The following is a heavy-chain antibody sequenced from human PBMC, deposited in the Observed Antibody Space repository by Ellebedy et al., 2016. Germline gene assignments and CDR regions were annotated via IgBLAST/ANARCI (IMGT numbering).Heavy chain of an antibody. J-gene: IGHJ3*02. Sequence: ASVKVSXKASRYTFTSYYMHWVRQAPGQGLEWMGIINPSGGSTSYAQKFQGRVTMTRDTSTSTVYMELSSLRSEDTAVYYCALYNWNDVGAFDIWGQGTMVTVSS. CDR1: RYTFTSYY. CDR2: INPSGGST. V-gene: IGHV1-46*01. D-gene: IGHD1-20*01. CDR3: ALYNWNDVGAFDI.